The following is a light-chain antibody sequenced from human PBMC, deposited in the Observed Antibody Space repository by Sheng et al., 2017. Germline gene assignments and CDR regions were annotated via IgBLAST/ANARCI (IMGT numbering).Light chain of an antibody. V-gene: IGLV2-23*01. CDR1: SSDVGSYNL. J-gene: IGLJ1*01. CDR3: CSYASTVSYV. CDR2: EGN. Sequence: QSALTQPASVSGSPGQSITISCTGTSSDVGSYNLVSWYQQYPGKAPKLMIYEGNKRPSGISNRFSGSKSGNTASLTISGLQAEDEADYYCCSYASTVSYVFGTGTRSPS.